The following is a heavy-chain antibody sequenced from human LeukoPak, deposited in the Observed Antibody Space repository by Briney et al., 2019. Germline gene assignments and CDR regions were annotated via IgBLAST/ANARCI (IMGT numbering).Heavy chain of an antibody. CDR3: ARGADYDSSGRDAFDI. J-gene: IGHJ3*02. CDR1: GYTFTGYY. CDR2: INPNSGGT. V-gene: IGHV1-2*02. D-gene: IGHD3-22*01. Sequence: GASVKVSCKASGYTFTGYYMHWVRQAPGQGLEWMGWINPNSGGTNYAQKFQGRVTMTRDTSISTAYMELSRLRSEDMAVYYCARGADYDSSGRDAFDIWGQGTMVTVSS.